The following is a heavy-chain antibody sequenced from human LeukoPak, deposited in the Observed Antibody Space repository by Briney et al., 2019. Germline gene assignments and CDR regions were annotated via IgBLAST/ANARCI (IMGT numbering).Heavy chain of an antibody. CDR3: AREKVDTAMVDYYYYGMDV. CDR2: ISAYNGNT. Sequence: WASVKVSCKASGYTFTSYGISWVRQAPGQGLEWMGWISAYNGNTNYAQKLQGRVTMTTDTSTSTAYMELRSLRSDDTAVYYCAREKVDTAMVDYYYYGMDVWGKGTTVTVSS. D-gene: IGHD5-18*01. J-gene: IGHJ6*04. CDR1: GYTFTSYG. V-gene: IGHV1-18*04.